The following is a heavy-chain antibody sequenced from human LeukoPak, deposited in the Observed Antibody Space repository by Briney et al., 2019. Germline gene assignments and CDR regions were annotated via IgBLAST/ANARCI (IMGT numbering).Heavy chain of an antibody. CDR3: ARVAYSHGSLDY. Sequence: PGGSLRLSCAASGFTFSNFWMSWVRQAPGKGLEWVANMNQDGSEKYYVDSLKRRFTISRDNAKNSVYLQMDSLRAEDTAVYYCARVAYSHGSLDYWGQGTLVTVSS. J-gene: IGHJ4*02. D-gene: IGHD1-26*01. CDR1: GFTFSNFW. CDR2: MNQDGSEK. V-gene: IGHV3-7*01.